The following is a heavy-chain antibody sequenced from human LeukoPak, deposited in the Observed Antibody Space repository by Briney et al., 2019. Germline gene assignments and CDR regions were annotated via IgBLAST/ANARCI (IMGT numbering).Heavy chain of an antibody. CDR2: ISGNGGST. J-gene: IGHJ4*02. Sequence: GGSLRLSCAASGFTFSSYAMSWVRQAPGKGLEWVSAISGNGGSTYYADSVKGRFTISRDNSKNTLYLQMNSLRAEDTAVYYCAKGGYYDSSGYVDYWGQGTLVTVSS. CDR1: GFTFSSYA. CDR3: AKGGYYDSSGYVDY. D-gene: IGHD3-22*01. V-gene: IGHV3-23*01.